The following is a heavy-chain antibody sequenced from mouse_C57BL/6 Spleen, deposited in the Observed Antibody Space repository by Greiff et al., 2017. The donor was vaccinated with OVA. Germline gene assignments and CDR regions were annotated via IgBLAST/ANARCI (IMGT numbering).Heavy chain of an antibody. Sequence: QVQLQQPGAELVRPGTSVKLSCKASGYTFTSYWMHWVKQRPGQGLEWIGVIDPSDSYTNYNQKFKGKATLPVDTSSSTSYMQLSSLTAEASAVYYCARGSNGYWGQGTTLTVSS. D-gene: IGHD2-5*01. J-gene: IGHJ2*01. CDR2: IDPSDSYT. V-gene: IGHV1-59*01. CDR3: ARGSNGY. CDR1: GYTFTSYW.